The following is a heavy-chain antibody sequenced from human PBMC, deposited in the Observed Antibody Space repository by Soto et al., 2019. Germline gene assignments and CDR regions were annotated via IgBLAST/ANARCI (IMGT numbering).Heavy chain of an antibody. V-gene: IGHV1-69*13. CDR2: IIPIFGTA. Sequence: VKVSCKASGGTFSSYAISWVRQAPGQGLEWMGGIIPIFGTANYAQKFQGRVTITADESTSTAYMELSSLRSEDTAVYYCARAHCGGDCLNDYWGQGTLVTVSS. CDR1: GGTFSSYA. J-gene: IGHJ4*02. D-gene: IGHD2-21*02. CDR3: ARAHCGGDCLNDY.